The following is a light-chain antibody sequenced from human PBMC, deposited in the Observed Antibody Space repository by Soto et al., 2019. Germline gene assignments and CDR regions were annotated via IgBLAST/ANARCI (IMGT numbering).Light chain of an antibody. Sequence: DIQMTQSPSTLSASVGDRVTITCRASQTISSWLAWYQQKPGKAPKLLIYDASSLESGVPSRFSGSGSGTEFTLTIRSLLTGYLATYYCQKYSIYRYSFGQGTKLEIK. V-gene: IGKV1-5*01. J-gene: IGKJ2*03. CDR1: QTISSW. CDR3: QKYSIYRYS. CDR2: DAS.